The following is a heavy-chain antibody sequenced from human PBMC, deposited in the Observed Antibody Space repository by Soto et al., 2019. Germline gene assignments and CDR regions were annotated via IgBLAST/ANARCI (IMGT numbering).Heavy chain of an antibody. D-gene: IGHD2-21*01. V-gene: IGHV1-8*01. CDR2: MNPNSGDT. CDR1: GYAFRSYD. Sequence: QVQLEQSGAEVKKPGASVKVSCKASGYAFRSYDINWVRQATGQGLEWMGWMNPNSGDTGYVDKFQGRVTMTRDTSMTTAYMELSSLTSEDTAVYYCARSLGGGNVNFDSWGQGTLVTVSS. CDR3: ARSLGGGNVNFDS. J-gene: IGHJ4*02.